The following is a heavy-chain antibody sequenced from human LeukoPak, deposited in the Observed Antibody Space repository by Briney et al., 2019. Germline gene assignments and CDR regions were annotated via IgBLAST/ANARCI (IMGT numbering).Heavy chain of an antibody. V-gene: IGHV1-2*02. CDR2: INPNSGGT. Sequence: ASVKVSCKASGYTFTGYYMHWVRQAPGQGLEWMGWINPNSGGTNYAQNFQGRVTMTRDTSISTAYMELSRLRSDDTAVYYCARGDSIAAAVFAPWGQGTLVTVPS. CDR1: GYTFTGYY. J-gene: IGHJ5*02. D-gene: IGHD6-13*01. CDR3: ARGDSIAAAVFAP.